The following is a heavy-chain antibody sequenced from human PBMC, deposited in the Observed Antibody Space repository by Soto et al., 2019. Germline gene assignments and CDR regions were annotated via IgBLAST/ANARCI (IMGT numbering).Heavy chain of an antibody. CDR2: INSDGSST. CDR3: AREKRIGLVVAAPRGFDP. Sequence: GGSLRLSCAASGFTFSSYWMHWVRQAPGKGLVWVSRINSDGSSTSYAASGKGRVTISRDNAKNTLYLQMNSLRAEDTAVYYCAREKRIGLVVAAPRGFDPWGQGTLVTVSS. J-gene: IGHJ5*02. CDR1: GFTFSSYW. D-gene: IGHD2-15*01. V-gene: IGHV3-74*01.